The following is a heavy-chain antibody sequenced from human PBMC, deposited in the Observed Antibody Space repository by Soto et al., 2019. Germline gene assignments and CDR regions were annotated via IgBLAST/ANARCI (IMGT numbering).Heavy chain of an antibody. J-gene: IGHJ4*02. CDR3: AKEWTPRRAFDF. D-gene: IGHD5-12*01. Sequence: GGSMRLSCAASGFTFRIYAMSRVRHAQGKGLEWVASISGNGGKTYYADSVKGRFTFSRDNSKNTLYLQMNSLRVEDTAVYYCAKEWTPRRAFDFWGQGAQVTVSS. CDR2: ISGNGGKT. CDR1: GFTFRIYA. V-gene: IGHV3-23*01.